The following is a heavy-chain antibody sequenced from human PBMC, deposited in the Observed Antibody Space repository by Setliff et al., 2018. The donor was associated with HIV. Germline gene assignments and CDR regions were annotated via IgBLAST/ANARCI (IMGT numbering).Heavy chain of an antibody. CDR1: GYTFTGHY. J-gene: IGHJ5*02. CDR2: IDPNSGDT. CDR3: ARGGYYTSGTWFDP. Sequence: ASVKVSCKASGYTFTGHYLHWVRQAPGQGLEWMGWIDPNSGDTNYAQKFQGRVTITSDTSVSTAYMELRRLSSDDTAIYYCARGGYYTSGTWFDPWGQGTLVTVSS. V-gene: IGHV1-2*02. D-gene: IGHD3-10*01.